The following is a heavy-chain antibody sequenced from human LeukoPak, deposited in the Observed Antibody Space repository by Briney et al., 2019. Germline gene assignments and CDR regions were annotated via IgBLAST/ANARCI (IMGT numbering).Heavy chain of an antibody. V-gene: IGHV3-30*18. CDR1: GFTFDGYG. CDR2: ISYDGSKR. Sequence: EPGTSLRLSCAASGFTFDGYGMHWVRQAPGKGLEWVADISYDGSKRHYGDSVKGRFTISRDDSKNTLYLQMNSLRAEDTAVYYCAKKEGSGWPLDRDFDYWGQGTLVTVSS. D-gene: IGHD6-19*01. J-gene: IGHJ4*02. CDR3: AKKEGSGWPLDRDFDY.